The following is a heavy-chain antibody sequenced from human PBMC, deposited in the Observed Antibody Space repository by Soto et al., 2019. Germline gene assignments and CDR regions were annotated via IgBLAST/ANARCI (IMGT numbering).Heavy chain of an antibody. CDR3: ARLRWEQPWVFDY. J-gene: IGHJ4*02. D-gene: IGHD1-26*01. Sequence: QVQLQQWGAGLLKPSETLSLTCAVYGGSFSGYYWSWIRQPPVKGLEWLGEINHSGGTNYNPSLKSRVTISVDTSKNQFSLKLSSVNAADTAVYYCARLRWEQPWVFDYWGQGTLVTVSS. V-gene: IGHV4-34*02. CDR1: GGSFSGYY. CDR2: INHSGGT.